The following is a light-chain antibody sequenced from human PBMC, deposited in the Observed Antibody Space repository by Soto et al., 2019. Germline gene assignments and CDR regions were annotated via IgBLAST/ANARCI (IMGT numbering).Light chain of an antibody. CDR3: QQYSSLPHT. Sequence: ESVLTQSPGTLSLSPGERATLSCRASQSVSNSYFAWYQQKPGQAPRLLIYGKSSRATGIPDRFSGSGSGTDFTLTISRLEPEDFVVYYCQQYSSLPHTFGQGTKLEVK. J-gene: IGKJ2*01. V-gene: IGKV3-20*01. CDR1: QSVSNSY. CDR2: GKS.